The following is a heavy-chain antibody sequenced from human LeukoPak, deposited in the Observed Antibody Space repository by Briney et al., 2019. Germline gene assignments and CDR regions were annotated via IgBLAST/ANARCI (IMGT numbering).Heavy chain of an antibody. Sequence: SQTLSLTCAISGDSVSSNSASWSWIRQSPSRGLEWLGRTYYRSKWFNGYAVSVKSRITINADTSKNQFSLQLDSVSPEDTAVYYCASSLYSSYDIRFDPWGQGTLVTVSS. D-gene: IGHD5-12*01. J-gene: IGHJ5*02. CDR1: GDSVSSNSAS. CDR2: TYYRSKWFN. CDR3: ASSLYSSYDIRFDP. V-gene: IGHV6-1*01.